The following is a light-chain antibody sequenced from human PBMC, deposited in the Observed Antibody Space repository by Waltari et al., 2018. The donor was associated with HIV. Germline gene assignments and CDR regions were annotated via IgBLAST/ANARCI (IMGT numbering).Light chain of an antibody. CDR3: MIWHSSDVV. V-gene: IGLV5-45*01. CDR1: SGINVGTYN. Sequence: QAVLTQPTSLSASPGASASLTCTLRSGINVGTYNIYWYQQKPGSLPQYLLRYKSDSDKQQVSGVSSRFSGSKDASANAGILLISGLQSEDEADYYCMIWHSSDVVFGGGTKLTVL. J-gene: IGLJ2*01. CDR2: YKSDSDK.